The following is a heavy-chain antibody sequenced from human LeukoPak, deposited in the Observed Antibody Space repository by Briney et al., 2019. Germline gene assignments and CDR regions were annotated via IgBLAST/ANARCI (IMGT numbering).Heavy chain of an antibody. V-gene: IGHV4-59*01. CDR3: AIDRGGSYSDY. CDR2: IYYSGST. D-gene: IGHD1-26*01. CDR1: GGSISSYY. Sequence: SETLSLTCTVSGGSISSYYWSWIRQPLGKELEWIGYIYYSGSTKYNPSLKSRVFISVDTSKNQFSLKLSSVTAADTAVYYCAIDRGGSYSDYWGQGTLVTVSS. J-gene: IGHJ4*02.